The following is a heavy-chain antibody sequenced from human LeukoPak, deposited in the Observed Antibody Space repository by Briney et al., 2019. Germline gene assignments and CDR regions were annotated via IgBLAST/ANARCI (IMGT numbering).Heavy chain of an antibody. V-gene: IGHV1-24*01. CDR2: FDPEDGET. Sequence: ASVKVSCKVSGYTLTELSMHWVRQAPGKGLEWMGGFDPEDGETIYAQKFQGRVTMTEDTSTDTAYMELSSLRSEDTAVYYCATVGIAAADYWFDPWGQGTLVTVSS. CDR3: ATVGIAAADYWFDP. D-gene: IGHD6-13*01. J-gene: IGHJ5*02. CDR1: GYTLTELS.